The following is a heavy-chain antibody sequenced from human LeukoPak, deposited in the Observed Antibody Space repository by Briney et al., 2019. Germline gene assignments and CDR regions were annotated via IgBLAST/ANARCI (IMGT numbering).Heavy chain of an antibody. J-gene: IGHJ3*01. CDR2: ISYDGSNY. V-gene: IGHV3-30*04. CDR3: ARDRRGYSYRNAFDV. Sequence: GSLRLSCAASGFTFSSYAMHWVRQAPGKGLEWVAVISYDGSNYYYADSVKGRFTISRDNSKNTLYLQMNSLRAEDTAAYYCARDRRGYSYRNAFDVWGQGTKVTISS. CDR1: GFTFSSYA. D-gene: IGHD5-18*01.